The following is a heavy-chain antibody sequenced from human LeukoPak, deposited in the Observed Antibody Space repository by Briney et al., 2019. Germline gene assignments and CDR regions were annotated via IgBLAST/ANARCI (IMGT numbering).Heavy chain of an antibody. V-gene: IGHV1-69*06. CDR2: IIPIFGTT. CDR1: GGTFSNYV. Sequence: ASVKVSCKASGGTFSNYVISWVRQAPGQGLEWMGGIIPIFGTTNYAQKFQGRVTINADKSTSTVYIELSSLRSEDTAVYYCARGEYLERPERNYYYYYMDVWGKGTTVTISS. J-gene: IGHJ6*03. CDR3: ARGEYLERPERNYYYYYMDV. D-gene: IGHD1-1*01.